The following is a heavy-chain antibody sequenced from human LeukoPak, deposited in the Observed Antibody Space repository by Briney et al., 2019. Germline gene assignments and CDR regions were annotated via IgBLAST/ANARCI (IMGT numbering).Heavy chain of an antibody. CDR2: IYYTGST. CDR1: GGCVRRLY. J-gene: IGHJ4*02. Sequence: SETLSLTCSVSGGCVRRLYWSWIRQPPGKGQEWIGYIYYTGSTNYNPSLKSRVTMFVDMSKNQFSLRLSSVTAADTAVYYCARHRAYSSSSPFDYWGQGTLVTVSS. V-gene: IGHV4-59*08. CDR3: ARHRAYSSSSPFDY. D-gene: IGHD6-6*01.